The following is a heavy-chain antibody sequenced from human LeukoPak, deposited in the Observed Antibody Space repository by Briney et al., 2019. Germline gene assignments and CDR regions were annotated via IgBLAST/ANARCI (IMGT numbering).Heavy chain of an antibody. V-gene: IGHV3-23*01. CDR3: AKMWGSFSGYFAP. CDR1: GFTFIDHA. Sequence: GGSLRLSCAASGFTFIDHAMSWVRQAPGKGLEWVAAISNSAGSTYYAESVKGRFIISRDNSKNTLYLQMNSLRAEDTALYYCAKMWGSFSGYFAPWGQGTLFTVS. D-gene: IGHD3-9*01. CDR2: ISNSAGST. J-gene: IGHJ5*02.